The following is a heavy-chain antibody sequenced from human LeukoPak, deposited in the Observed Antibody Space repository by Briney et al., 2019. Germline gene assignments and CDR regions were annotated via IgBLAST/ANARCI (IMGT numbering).Heavy chain of an antibody. J-gene: IGHJ4*02. CDR2: IKQDGSEK. Sequence: GGSLRLSCAASGFTFSRYWMSWVRQAPGKGLEWVANIKQDGSEKYCVDSVMGRFTISRDNAKNSLYLQMNTLRAEDTAVYYCARPRWLLFDFDYWGQGTLVTVSS. D-gene: IGHD3-3*01. V-gene: IGHV3-7*03. CDR3: ARPRWLLFDFDY. CDR1: GFTFSRYW.